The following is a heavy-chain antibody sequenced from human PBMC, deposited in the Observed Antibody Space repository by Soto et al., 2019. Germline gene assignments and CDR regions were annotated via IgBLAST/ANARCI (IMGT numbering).Heavy chain of an antibody. CDR2: ISSSSSVI. D-gene: IGHD7-27*01. J-gene: IGHJ6*03. CDR1: GFILSDCA. Sequence: EVQLVESGGGLVQPGGSLRLSCATSGFILSDCAMNWVRQAPGKGLEWVSYISSSSSVIDYAHSVKGRFTVSRDNARNSLYLKMNSLRAEDTAVYYCARDLSWGSNWYYYMDVWGKGTTVTVSS. CDR3: ARDLSWGSNWYYYMDV. V-gene: IGHV3-48*01.